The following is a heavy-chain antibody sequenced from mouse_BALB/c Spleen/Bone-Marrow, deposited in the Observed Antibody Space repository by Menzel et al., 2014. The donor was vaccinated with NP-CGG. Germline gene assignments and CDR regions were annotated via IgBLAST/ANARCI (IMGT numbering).Heavy chain of an antibody. V-gene: IGHV1-14*01. J-gene: IGHJ4*01. CDR3: ARRWLPYAMDY. D-gene: IGHD2-3*01. CDR2: INPYNDGT. Sequence: VHVKQSGPELVKPGASVKMSCKASGYTFTSYIMHWVKQKPGQGLEWIGYINPYNDGTKYNEKFKGKATLTSDKSSSTAYMELSSLTSEDSAVYYCARRWLPYAMDYWGQGTPVTVSS. CDR1: GYTFTSYI.